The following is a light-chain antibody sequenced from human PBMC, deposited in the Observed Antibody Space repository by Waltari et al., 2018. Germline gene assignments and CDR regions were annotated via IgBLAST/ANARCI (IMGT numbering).Light chain of an antibody. CDR2: GQN. J-gene: IGLJ2*01. CDR3: HSRDTSSTRF. CDR1: SLRRYS. V-gene: IGLV3-19*01. Sequence: SSDLTQDPAVSVALGQTVRITCQGDSLRRYSASWYQQRPGQAPILVLYGQNDRPPGSPDRFSGSTSGNTASLTITGAQAEDEADYYCHSRDTSSTRFFGGGTRLTV.